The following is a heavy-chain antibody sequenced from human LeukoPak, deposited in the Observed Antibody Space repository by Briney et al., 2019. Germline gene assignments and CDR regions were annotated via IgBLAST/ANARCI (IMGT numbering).Heavy chain of an antibody. J-gene: IGHJ4*02. Sequence: ASVKVSCKASGYTFTSYDINWVPQAPGQGLEWMGWMNPNSGNTGYAQKFQGRVTMTRNTSISTAYMELSSLRSEDTAVYYCARTRGYSYGYSDYWGQGTLVTVSS. CDR1: GYTFTSYD. V-gene: IGHV1-8*01. CDR2: MNPNSGNT. D-gene: IGHD5-18*01. CDR3: ARTRGYSYGYSDY.